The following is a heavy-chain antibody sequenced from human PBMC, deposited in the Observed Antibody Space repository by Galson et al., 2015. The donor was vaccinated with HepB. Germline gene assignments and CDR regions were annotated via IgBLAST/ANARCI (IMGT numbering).Heavy chain of an antibody. CDR1: GFTFSDYY. D-gene: IGHD5-18*01. J-gene: IGHJ4*02. Sequence: SLRLSCAASGFTFSDYYMSWIRQAPGKGLEWVSYISSSSSYTNYADSVKGRFTISRDNAKNSLYLQMNSLRAEDTAVYYCARALDTAMVYYFDYWGQGTLVTVSS. CDR3: ARALDTAMVYYFDY. CDR2: ISSSSSYT. V-gene: IGHV3-11*06.